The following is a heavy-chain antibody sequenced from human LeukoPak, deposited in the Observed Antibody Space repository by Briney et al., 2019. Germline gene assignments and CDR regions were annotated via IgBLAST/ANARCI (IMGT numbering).Heavy chain of an antibody. CDR1: GFTFSTYS. CDR3: ARVRMVRVYYGMDV. V-gene: IGHV3-7*01. J-gene: IGHJ6*02. CDR2: IKQDGSEK. D-gene: IGHD3-10*01. Sequence: GGSLRLSCAASGFTFSTYSMNWVRQAPGKGLEWVANIKQDGSEKYYVDSVKGRFTISRDNAKNSLYLQMNSLRAEDTAVYYCARVRMVRVYYGMDVWGQGTTVTVSS.